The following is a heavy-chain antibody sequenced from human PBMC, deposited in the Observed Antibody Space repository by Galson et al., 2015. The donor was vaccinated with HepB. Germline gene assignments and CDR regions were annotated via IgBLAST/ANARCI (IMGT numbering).Heavy chain of an antibody. D-gene: IGHD2-2*01. CDR1: GDSVSSNSAA. CDR3: AGSGTPAATGNYYYYYMDV. CDR2: TYYRSKWYN. V-gene: IGHV6-1*01. Sequence: CAISGDSVSSNSAAWSWIRQSPSRGLEWLGRTYYRSKWYNDYAVSVKSRITINPDTSKNQFSLQLNSVTPEDTAVYYCAGSGTPAATGNYYYYYMDVWGKGTTVTVSS. J-gene: IGHJ6*03.